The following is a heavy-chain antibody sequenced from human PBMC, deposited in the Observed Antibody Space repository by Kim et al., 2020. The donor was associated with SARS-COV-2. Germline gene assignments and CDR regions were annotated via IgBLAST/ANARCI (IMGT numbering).Heavy chain of an antibody. D-gene: IGHD3-10*01. Sequence: ASVKVSCKASGYTFTNYAMHWVRQAPGQGLEWMGWINAGNGNTKYSQKFQGRVTIARDTSANTAYMELSSLRSEDTAVYYCVRDLWGGSESSKFDPWGQGTLVTVSS. J-gene: IGHJ5*02. CDR2: INAGNGNT. V-gene: IGHV1-3*01. CDR1: GYTFTNYA. CDR3: VRDLWGGSESSKFDP.